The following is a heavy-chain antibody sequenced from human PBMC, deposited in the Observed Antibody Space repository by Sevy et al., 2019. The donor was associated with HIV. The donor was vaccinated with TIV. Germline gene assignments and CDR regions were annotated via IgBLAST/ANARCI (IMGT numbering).Heavy chain of an antibody. CDR1: GFTFSYAW. CDR3: NTDPIILLLVTNGLDV. V-gene: IGHV3-15*01. D-gene: IGHD2-8*02. Sequence: GGSLRLSCAASGFTFSYAWMSWVRQAPGKRLEWIGRIKAKADGGTIEYAAPVKGRFTISRDDSKNTLYLQMNSLKTEDTAVYYCNTDPIILLLVTNGLDVWGQGTTVTVSS. J-gene: IGHJ6*02. CDR2: IKAKADGGTI.